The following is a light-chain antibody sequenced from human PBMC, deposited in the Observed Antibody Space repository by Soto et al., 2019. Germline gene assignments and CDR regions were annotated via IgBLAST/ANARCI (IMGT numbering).Light chain of an antibody. Sequence: DIPMTQSPSSLSASVGDRVTITCRASQRITRFLNWYQQKPREAPQLLIFAASTLQSGVPSRFSGSGSGTDFTLTISSLQPEDFAIYYCQQSNSAPYTFGQGTKVEIK. CDR1: QRITRF. J-gene: IGKJ2*01. CDR2: AAS. V-gene: IGKV1-39*01. CDR3: QQSNSAPYT.